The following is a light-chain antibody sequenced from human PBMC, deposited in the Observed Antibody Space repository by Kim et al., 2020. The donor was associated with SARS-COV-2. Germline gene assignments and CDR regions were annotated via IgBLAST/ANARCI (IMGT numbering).Light chain of an antibody. CDR1: QSISSNN. V-gene: IGKV3-20*01. CDR3: QQYDTSPMYT. Sequence: SPGERATLSCRASQSISSNNLAWYQQKPGQAPRLLIYGASTRATGIPDRFSGSGSGTDFTLTISRLEPEDFTVYYCQQYDTSPMYTFGQGTELEI. J-gene: IGKJ2*01. CDR2: GAS.